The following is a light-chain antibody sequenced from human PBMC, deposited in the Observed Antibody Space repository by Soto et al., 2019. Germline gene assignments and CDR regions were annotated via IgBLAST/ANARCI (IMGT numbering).Light chain of an antibody. CDR1: QDIRND. CDR2: PAS. V-gene: IGKV1-6*01. Sequence: AIQMTQSPSSLSASVGDRVTITCRASQDIRNDLGWYQQKPGRAPDLLIYPASSLLTGVPSRFSGSGSGTDFTLTISRLQPEDFATYYCLQHYDYPLTFGGGTKVEIK. J-gene: IGKJ4*01. CDR3: LQHYDYPLT.